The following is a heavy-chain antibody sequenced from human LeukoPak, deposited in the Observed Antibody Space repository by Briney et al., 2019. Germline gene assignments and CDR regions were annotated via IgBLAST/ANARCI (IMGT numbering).Heavy chain of an antibody. CDR2: MYYSGST. CDR3: ARPYYYDSRIDP. J-gene: IGHJ5*02. V-gene: IGHV4-30-4*01. Sequence: SETLSLTCTVSGGSISSGDYCWSWIRQPPGKGLEWIAYMYYSGSTYYNPSLKSRVTMSADTSKNQLSLKLSSVTAADTAVYYCARPYYYDSRIDPWGQGILVTVSS. CDR1: GGSISSGDYC. D-gene: IGHD3-22*01.